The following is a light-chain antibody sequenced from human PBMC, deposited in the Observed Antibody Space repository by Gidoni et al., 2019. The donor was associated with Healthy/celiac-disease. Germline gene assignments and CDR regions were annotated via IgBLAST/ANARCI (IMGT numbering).Light chain of an antibody. J-gene: IGKJ2*01. V-gene: IGKV3-20*01. CDR1: QIVSSSY. CDR2: GAS. CDR3: QQYGSSPLYT. Sequence: EIVFPQSPGTLSLSPGESATLSCRASQIVSSSYLAWYQQKPGQAPRLLIYGASSRATGSPDRFSGSGSGTDFTLTISRLEPEDFAVYYCQQYGSSPLYTFGQGTKLEIK.